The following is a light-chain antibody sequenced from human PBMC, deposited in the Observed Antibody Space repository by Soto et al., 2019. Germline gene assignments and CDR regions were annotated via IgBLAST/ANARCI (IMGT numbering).Light chain of an antibody. V-gene: IGKV3D-15*01. CDR3: QQYNDWVTWT. CDR1: QSVRSN. Sequence: EIVMTQSQATLSVSPGERATLSCRTSQSVRSNLAWFQQKPGQPPRLLIYAASTRATGIPDRFSGGGSGAEFTLTIVGLLSEDFAVYYCQQYNDWVTWTFCQGTKVEIK. CDR2: AAS. J-gene: IGKJ1*01.